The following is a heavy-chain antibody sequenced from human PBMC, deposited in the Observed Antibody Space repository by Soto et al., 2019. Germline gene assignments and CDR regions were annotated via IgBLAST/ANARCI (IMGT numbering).Heavy chain of an antibody. Sequence: QVQLMQSGPEVKKPGASVRISCKASGYTFADFGIIWVRHAPGQGLEWVAWFASNTGNTNYAREPRGRVSATTDTASNTGFLALSSLTSDDTAVYYCARVDEDLRGPYLSGQYWGQGTLLTVSS. D-gene: IGHD3-10*01. CDR2: FASNTGNT. CDR3: ARVDEDLRGPYLSGQY. V-gene: IGHV1-18*04. J-gene: IGHJ4*02. CDR1: GYTFADFG.